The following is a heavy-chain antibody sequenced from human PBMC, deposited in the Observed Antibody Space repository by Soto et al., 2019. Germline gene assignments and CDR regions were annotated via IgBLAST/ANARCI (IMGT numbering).Heavy chain of an antibody. CDR3: ARGPPRSAFDI. CDR2: IYHSGST. CDR1: GGSISSGGYS. Sequence: SETLSLTCAVSGGSISSGGYSWSWIRQPPGKGLEWIGYIYHSGSTYYNPSLKSRVTISVDRSKNQFSLKLSSVTAADTAVYYCARGPPRSAFDIWGQGTMVTVSS. J-gene: IGHJ3*02. V-gene: IGHV4-30-2*01.